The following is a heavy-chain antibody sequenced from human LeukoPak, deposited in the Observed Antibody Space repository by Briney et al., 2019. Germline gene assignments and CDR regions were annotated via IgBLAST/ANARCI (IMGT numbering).Heavy chain of an antibody. CDR3: ARHGFRFWSGYRNWYFDL. D-gene: IGHD3-3*01. CDR1: GYSISSGYY. Sequence: SETLSLTCTVSGYSISSGYYWGWIRQPPGKGLEWIGSIYHSGSTYYNPSLKSRVTISVDTSKNQFSLKLSSVTAADTAVYYCARHGFRFWSGYRNWYFDLWGRGTLVTVSS. J-gene: IGHJ2*01. CDR2: IYHSGST. V-gene: IGHV4-38-2*02.